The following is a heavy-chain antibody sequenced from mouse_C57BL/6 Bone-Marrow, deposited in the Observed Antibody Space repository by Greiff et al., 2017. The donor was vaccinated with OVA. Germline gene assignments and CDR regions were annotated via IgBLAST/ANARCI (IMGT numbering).Heavy chain of an antibody. CDR2: INPNYGTT. D-gene: IGHD1-1*01. Sequence: EVQLHQSGPELVKPGASVKLSCKASGYSFTDYNMNWVKQSHGKSLEWIGVINPNYGTTSSNQTFKGKATLTVDQSASTAYMQLNRLTSEDSAIYYCARVHYYGSFFSDYWGQGTTLTVSA. CDR1: GYSFTDYN. J-gene: IGHJ2*01. CDR3: ARVHYYGSFFSDY. V-gene: IGHV1-39*01.